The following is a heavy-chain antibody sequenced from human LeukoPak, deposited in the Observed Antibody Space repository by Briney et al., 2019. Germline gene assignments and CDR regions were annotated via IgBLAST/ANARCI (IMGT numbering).Heavy chain of an antibody. J-gene: IGHJ4*02. CDR2: ISSSGSTK. CDR3: ARDFLTGYFDY. D-gene: IGHD3-9*01. CDR1: GFTFSTYN. Sequence: QPGGSLRLSCAASGFTFSTYNMNWVRQAPGKGLEWVSYISSSGSTKYYADSVKGRFTISRDNVKNSLFLQMNSLSDEDTAVYYCARDFLTGYFDYWGQRTLVTVSS. V-gene: IGHV3-48*02.